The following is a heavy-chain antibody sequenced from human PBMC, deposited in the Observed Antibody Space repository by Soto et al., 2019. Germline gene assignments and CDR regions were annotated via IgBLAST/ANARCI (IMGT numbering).Heavy chain of an antibody. CDR2: MNTNTGNT. V-gene: IGHV1-8*01. CDR3: ARVVRFFGGHAGY. D-gene: IGHD3-3*01. J-gene: IGHJ4*02. CDR1: GYTFTEFD. Sequence: ASVKVSCKTSGYTFTEFDINWVRQAPGQGLEWMGWMNTNTGNTGYAQKFQGRVTMTRDTSISTAYMELRRLRSEDTAVYYCARVVRFFGGHAGYWGQGTLVTSPQ.